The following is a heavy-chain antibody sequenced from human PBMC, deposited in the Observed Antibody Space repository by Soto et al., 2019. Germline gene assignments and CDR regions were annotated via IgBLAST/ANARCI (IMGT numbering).Heavy chain of an antibody. V-gene: IGHV4-34*01. CDR2: INHSGST. Sequence: PSETLSLTCAVYGGSFSGYYWSWIRQPPGKGLEWIGEINHSGSTNYNPSLKSRVTVSVDTSKNQFSLKLSSVTAADTAVYYCARDLYTVTTSYRYYYYMDVWGKGTTVTVSS. CDR3: ARDLYTVTTSYRYYYYMDV. D-gene: IGHD4-4*01. CDR1: GGSFSGYY. J-gene: IGHJ6*03.